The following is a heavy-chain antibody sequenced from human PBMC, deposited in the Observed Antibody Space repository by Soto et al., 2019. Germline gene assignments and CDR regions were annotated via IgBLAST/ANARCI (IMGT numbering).Heavy chain of an antibody. CDR1: GYTFTSYD. CDR3: ARDLRGSSTAG. J-gene: IGHJ4*02. V-gene: IGHV1-8*01. Sequence: GASVKVSCKASGYTFTSYDINWVRQATGQGLEWMGWMNANSGNTGYAQKFQGRVTMTRNTSISTAYMELRSLRSDDAAVYYCARDLRGSSTAGWGQGTLVTVSS. CDR2: MNANSGNT.